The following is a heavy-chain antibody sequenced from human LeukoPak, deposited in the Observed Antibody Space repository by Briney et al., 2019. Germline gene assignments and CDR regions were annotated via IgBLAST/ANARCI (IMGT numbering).Heavy chain of an antibody. V-gene: IGHV3-23*01. CDR2: ISGSGGST. CDR1: GFTFSSYE. CDR3: AKDSPDSGSEEGDAFDI. D-gene: IGHD1-26*01. J-gene: IGHJ3*02. Sequence: PGGSLRLSCAASGFTFSSYEMNWVRQAPGKGLEWVSAISGSGGSTYYADSVKGRFTISRDNSKNTLYLQMNSLRAEDTAVYYCAKDSPDSGSEEGDAFDIWGQGTMVTVSS.